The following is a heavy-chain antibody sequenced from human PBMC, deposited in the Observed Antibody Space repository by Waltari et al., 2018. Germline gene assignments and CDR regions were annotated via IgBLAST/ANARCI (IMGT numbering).Heavy chain of an antibody. CDR1: GFTFSRYA. Sequence: EVQLLESGGGLVQPGGSLRLSCAASGFTFSRYAMSWVRQAPGKGLEWVSVIYSGGSTYYADSVKGRFTISRDNSKNTLYLQMNSLRAEDTAVYYCAKALIAAAGTAAFDIWGQGTMVTVSS. CDR3: AKALIAAAGTAAFDI. CDR2: IYSGGST. V-gene: IGHV3-23*03. D-gene: IGHD6-13*01. J-gene: IGHJ3*02.